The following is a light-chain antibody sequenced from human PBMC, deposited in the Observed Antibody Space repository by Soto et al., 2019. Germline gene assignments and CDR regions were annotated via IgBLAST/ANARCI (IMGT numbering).Light chain of an antibody. J-gene: IGKJ1*01. CDR2: KAS. CDR1: QTISSW. V-gene: IGKV1-5*03. Sequence: DIQMTQSPSTLSGSVGDRVTMTCRASQTISSWLAWYQQKPGKAPKLLIYKASTLKSGVPSRFSGSGSGTEFTLTISSLQPDDLATYYCQHYNSYSEAFGQGTKVDIK. CDR3: QHYNSYSEA.